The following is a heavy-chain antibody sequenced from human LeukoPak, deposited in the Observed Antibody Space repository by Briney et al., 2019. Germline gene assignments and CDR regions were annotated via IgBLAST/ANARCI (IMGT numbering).Heavy chain of an antibody. CDR3: ARGFIGIRRYYFDY. J-gene: IGHJ4*02. Sequence: ASVKVSCKASGYTFTGYYMHWVRQAPGQGLEWMGWINPNSGGTNYAQKFQGRVTMTRNTSISTAYMELSSLRSEDTAVYYCARGFIGIRRYYFDYWGQGTLVTVSS. CDR2: INPNSGGT. CDR1: GYTFTGYY. V-gene: IGHV1-2*02.